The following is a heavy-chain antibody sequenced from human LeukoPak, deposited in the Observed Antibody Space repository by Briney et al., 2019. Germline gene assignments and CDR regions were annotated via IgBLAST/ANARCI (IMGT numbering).Heavy chain of an antibody. CDR1: GGSISSGSYY. CDR2: IYTSGST. CDR3: ARERYIAAAGEPI. V-gene: IGHV4-61*02. D-gene: IGHD6-13*01. J-gene: IGHJ3*02. Sequence: PSETLSLTCTVSGGSISSGSYYWSWIRQPAGKGLEWIGRIYTSGSTNYNPSLKSRVTISVDTSKNQFPLKLSSVTAADTAVYYCARERYIAAAGEPIWGQGTMVTVSS.